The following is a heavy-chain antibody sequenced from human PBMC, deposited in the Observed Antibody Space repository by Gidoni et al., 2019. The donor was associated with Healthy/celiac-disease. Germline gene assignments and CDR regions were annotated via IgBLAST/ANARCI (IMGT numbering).Heavy chain of an antibody. J-gene: IGHJ3*02. D-gene: IGHD2-15*01. V-gene: IGHV1-69*01. Sequence: QVQLVQSGAAVKKPGSSVKVSCKASGGTFSSYAISWVRQAPGQGLEWMGGIIPIFGTANYAQKFQGRVTITADESTSTAYMELSSLRSEDTAVYYCARDLGYCSGGSCYGEDAFDIWGQGTMVTVSS. CDR3: ARDLGYCSGGSCYGEDAFDI. CDR1: GGTFSSYA. CDR2: IIPIFGTA.